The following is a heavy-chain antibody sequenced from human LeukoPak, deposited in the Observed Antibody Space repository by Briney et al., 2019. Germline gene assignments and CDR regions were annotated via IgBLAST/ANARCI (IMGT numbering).Heavy chain of an antibody. CDR2: FDPEDGET. Sequence: ASVKVSCKVSGYTLTELSMHWVRQAPGKGLEWMGGFDPEDGETIYAQKLQGRVTMTTDTSTSTAYMELRSLRSDDTAVYYCARVGLRVGVHAFDIWGQGTMVTVSS. J-gene: IGHJ3*02. CDR3: ARVGLRVGVHAFDI. CDR1: GYTLTELS. V-gene: IGHV1-24*01. D-gene: IGHD1-26*01.